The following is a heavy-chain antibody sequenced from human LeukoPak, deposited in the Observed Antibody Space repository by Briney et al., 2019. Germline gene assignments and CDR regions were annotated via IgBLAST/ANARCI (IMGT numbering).Heavy chain of an antibody. CDR1: GFIFDNYA. Sequence: GGSLRLSCAASGFIFDNYAMNWVRQAPGKGLEWLTGISGFGGSTYYAASAKGRFTISRDNSGNTLFLQLNNLRVEDTAVYYCARRGRSSWSSFDYWGQGSLVTVSS. D-gene: IGHD6-13*01. CDR3: ARRGRSSWSSFDY. CDR2: ISGFGGST. J-gene: IGHJ4*02. V-gene: IGHV3-23*01.